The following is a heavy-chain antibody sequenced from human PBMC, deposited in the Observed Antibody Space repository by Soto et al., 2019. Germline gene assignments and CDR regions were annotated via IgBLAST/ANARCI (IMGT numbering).Heavy chain of an antibody. CDR2: IYYSGST. Sequence: PSETLSLTCTVSGGSISSGGYYWSWIRQHPGKGLEWIGYIYYSGSTYYKPSLKSRVTISVDTSKNQFSLKLSSVTAADTAVYYCARSTYYDFWSGYYSHFDYWGQGTLVTVSS. D-gene: IGHD3-3*01. CDR3: ARSTYYDFWSGYYSHFDY. CDR1: GGSISSGGYY. V-gene: IGHV4-31*03. J-gene: IGHJ4*02.